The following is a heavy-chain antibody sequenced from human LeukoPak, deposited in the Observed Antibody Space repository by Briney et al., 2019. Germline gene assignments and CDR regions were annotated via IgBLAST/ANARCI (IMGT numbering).Heavy chain of an antibody. CDR2: IYRSGTT. D-gene: IGHD3-3*01. Sequence: SEALSLTCTVSVGSISRYYWSGVRQPAGEGRGWIGRIYRSGTTNYTHYRKTRVTMSVDTSKNHFSLELSSVTAADTAVYYCARDFGGTYVAIYWGQGTLVTVSS. CDR1: VGSISRYY. J-gene: IGHJ4*02. V-gene: IGHV4-4*07. CDR3: ARDFGGTYVAIY.